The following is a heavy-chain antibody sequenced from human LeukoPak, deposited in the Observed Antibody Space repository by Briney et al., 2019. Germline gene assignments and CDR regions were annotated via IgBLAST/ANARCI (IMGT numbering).Heavy chain of an antibody. V-gene: IGHV3-7*01. J-gene: IGHJ4*02. CDR2: IKQDGSKK. D-gene: IGHD1-7*01. CDR3: ARDGDYDWNYRSGFDY. Sequence: GGSLRLSCVTSGFTFTTYAMNWVRQAPGKGLEWLANIKQDGSKKYYVDSVKGRFTISRDNAKNSLYLQMNSLRAEDTAVYFCARDGDYDWNYRSGFDYWGQGTLVTVSS. CDR1: GFTFTTYA.